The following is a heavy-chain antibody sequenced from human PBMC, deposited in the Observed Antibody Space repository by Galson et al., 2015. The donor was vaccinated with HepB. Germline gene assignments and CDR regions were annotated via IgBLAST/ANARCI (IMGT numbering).Heavy chain of an antibody. CDR1: GFSLSNARMG. V-gene: IGHV2-26*01. Sequence: PALVTPTQTLTLTCTVSGFSLSNARMGVSWIRQPPGKALEWLAHIFSNDEKSYSTSLKSRLTISKDTSKSQVVFAMTNMDPVDTATYYCARVPSVGVYGLDVWGQGTTVTVSS. CDR2: IFSNDEK. D-gene: IGHD2-15*01. CDR3: ARVPSVGVYGLDV. J-gene: IGHJ6*02.